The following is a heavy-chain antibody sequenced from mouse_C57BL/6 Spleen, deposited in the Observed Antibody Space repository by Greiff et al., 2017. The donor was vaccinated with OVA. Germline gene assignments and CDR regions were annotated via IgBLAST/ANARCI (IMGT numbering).Heavy chain of an antibody. J-gene: IGHJ3*01. V-gene: IGHV1-52*01. CDR3: AREEALTVGKTWFAY. D-gene: IGHD1-1*01. CDR1: GYTFTSYW. Sequence: VQLQQPGAELVRPGSSVKLSCKASGYTFTSYWMHWVKQRPIQGLEWIGNIDPSDSETHYNQKFKDKATLTVDKSSSTAYMQLSSLTSEDSAVYYCAREEALTVGKTWFAYWGQGTLVTVSA. CDR2: IDPSDSET.